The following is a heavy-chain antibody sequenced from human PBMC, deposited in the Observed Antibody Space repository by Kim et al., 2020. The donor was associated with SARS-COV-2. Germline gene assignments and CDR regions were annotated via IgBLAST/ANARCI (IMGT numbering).Heavy chain of an antibody. CDR2: IIPIFGTA. CDR1: GGTFSSYA. CDR3: ARGRRGELEFDY. V-gene: IGHV1-69*13. D-gene: IGHD1-26*01. Sequence: SVKVSCKASGGTFSSYAISWVRQAPGQGLEWMGGIIPIFGTANYAQKFQGRVTITADESTSTAYMELSSLRSEDTAVYYCARGRRGELEFDYWGQGTLVTVSS. J-gene: IGHJ4*02.